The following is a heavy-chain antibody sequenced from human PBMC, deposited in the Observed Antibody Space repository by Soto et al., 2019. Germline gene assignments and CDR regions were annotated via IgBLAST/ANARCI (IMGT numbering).Heavy chain of an antibody. CDR2: ISGSGGST. V-gene: IGHV3-23*01. CDR1: GFTFSSYA. D-gene: IGHD3-16*01. J-gene: IGHJ4*02. CDR3: ASRPYDYIWGSFGH. Sequence: GGSLRLSCAASGFTFSSYAMSWVRQAPGKGLEWVSAISGSGGSTYYADSVKGRFTISRDNSKNTLYLQMNSLRAEDTAVYYCASRPYDYIWGSFGHWGQGTLVTVSS.